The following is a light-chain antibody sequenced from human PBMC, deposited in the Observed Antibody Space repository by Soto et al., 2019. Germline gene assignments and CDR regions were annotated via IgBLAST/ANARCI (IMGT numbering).Light chain of an antibody. CDR1: QSISNH. J-gene: IGKJ1*01. V-gene: IGKV1-39*01. CDR3: QQSYSSPPT. Sequence: EIPVTQSPSSVSASDEDRVIITCMASQSISNHLNWYQQKPGKAPKLLIFAASSLQSGVPSRFSGSRSGPDFTLTISSLQPEDFATYYCQQSYSSPPTFGQGTKVDI. CDR2: AAS.